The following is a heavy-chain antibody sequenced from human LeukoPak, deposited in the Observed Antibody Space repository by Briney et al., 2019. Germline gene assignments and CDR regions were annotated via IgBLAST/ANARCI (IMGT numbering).Heavy chain of an antibody. CDR1: GFTFSSYA. CDR3: AKDQTGELWPIFDY. CDR2: ISGSGGST. J-gene: IGHJ4*02. D-gene: IGHD3-16*01. Sequence: PGRSLRLSCAASGFTFSSYAMHWVRQAPGKGLEWVSAISGSGGSTYYADSVKGRFTISRDNSKNTLYLQMNSLRAEDTAVYYCAKDQTGELWPIFDYWGQGTLVTVSP. V-gene: IGHV3-23*01.